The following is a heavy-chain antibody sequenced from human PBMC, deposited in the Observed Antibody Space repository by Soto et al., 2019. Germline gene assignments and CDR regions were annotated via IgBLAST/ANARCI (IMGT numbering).Heavy chain of an antibody. V-gene: IGHV1-18*01. Sequence: QVQLVQSGAEVKKPGASVKVSCKASGYTFTSYGISWVRQAPGQGLDWMGWIIDYNGNTYNAQKLQGRVTMTTDTPTSTAYMELRSPRSDDTAVYYCARDNGYESDYWGQGTLVTVSS. D-gene: IGHD5-12*01. CDR3: ARDNGYESDY. CDR2: IIDYNGNT. CDR1: GYTFTSYG. J-gene: IGHJ4*02.